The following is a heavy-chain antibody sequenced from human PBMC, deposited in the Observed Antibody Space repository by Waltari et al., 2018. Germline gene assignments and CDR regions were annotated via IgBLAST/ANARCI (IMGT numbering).Heavy chain of an antibody. J-gene: IGHJ5*02. D-gene: IGHD2-15*01. CDR1: VDSVSTTYW. Sequence: QLQLQESGPGLVEPSGTLSLSCAVPVDSVSTTYWWSWVRQSPQQGLEWIGQVHGSGRSNYSPSLGSRVTVSLDKSKNAFSLKVTSATAADTAVYYCALDRGRGLYLDTWGPGTLVTVSP. V-gene: IGHV4-4*02. CDR3: ALDRGRGLYLDT. CDR2: VHGSGRS.